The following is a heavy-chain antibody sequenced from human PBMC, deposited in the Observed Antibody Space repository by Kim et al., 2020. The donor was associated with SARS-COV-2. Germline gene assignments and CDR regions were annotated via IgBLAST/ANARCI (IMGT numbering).Heavy chain of an antibody. V-gene: IGHV3-64D*09. CDR2: ISSDGGST. J-gene: IGHJ4*02. CDR1: GFTLGTYA. D-gene: IGHD3-22*01. Sequence: GGSLRLSCSASGFTLGTYAMNWVRQAPGKGLEYVSAISSDGGSTSYADSVKGRFTISRDNSKNTMYLQMSSLRAEDTAVYYCVKEYYYHTSGYFSPFDYWGQGNLVTVSS. CDR3: VKEYYYHTSGYFSPFDY.